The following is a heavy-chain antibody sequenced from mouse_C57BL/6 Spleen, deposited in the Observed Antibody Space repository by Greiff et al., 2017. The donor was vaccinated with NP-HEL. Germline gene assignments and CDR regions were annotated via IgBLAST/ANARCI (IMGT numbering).Heavy chain of an antibody. CDR2: IDPSDSYT. D-gene: IGHD4-1*01. CDR1: GYTFTSYW. CDR3: ARAGTRDY. V-gene: IGHV1-69*01. Sequence: QVQLQQPGAELVMPGASVKLSCKASGYTFTSYWMHWVKQRPGQGLEWIGEIDPSDSYTTYNQKFKGKSTLTVDKSSSTAYMQLSSLTSEDSAVYYCARAGTRDYWGQGTTLTVSS. J-gene: IGHJ2*01.